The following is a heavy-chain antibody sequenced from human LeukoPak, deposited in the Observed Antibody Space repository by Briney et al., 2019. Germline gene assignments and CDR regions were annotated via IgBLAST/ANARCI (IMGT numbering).Heavy chain of an antibody. CDR2: IYYSGGT. CDR1: GGSISSSSYY. CDR3: ARRFVQVGFDY. D-gene: IGHD2-2*01. V-gene: IGHV4-39*01. Sequence: SETLSLTCTVSGGSISSSSYYWGWIRQPPGKGLEWIGSIYYSGGTYYNPSLKSRVTISVDTSKNQFSLKLSSVTAADTAVYYCARRFVQVGFDYWGQGTLVTVSS. J-gene: IGHJ4*02.